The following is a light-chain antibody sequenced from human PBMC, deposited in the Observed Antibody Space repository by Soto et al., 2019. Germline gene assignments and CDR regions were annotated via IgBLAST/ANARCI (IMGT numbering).Light chain of an antibody. CDR1: SSDIGGYNF. Sequence: QSVLTQPASVSGSPGQSITISCTGTSSDIGGYNFVSWYHQHPGKAPKLMIYEVSNRPSGVSDRFSGSKSGNTASLTISGLQAEDEPDYYCSSFRSGTTLFGTGTKLTVL. J-gene: IGLJ1*01. CDR2: EVS. V-gene: IGLV2-14*01. CDR3: SSFRSGTTL.